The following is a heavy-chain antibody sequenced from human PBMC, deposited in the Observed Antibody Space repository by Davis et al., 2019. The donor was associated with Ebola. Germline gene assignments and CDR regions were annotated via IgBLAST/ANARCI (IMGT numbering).Heavy chain of an antibody. CDR1: GFTFSGSA. CDR2: IRSKANSYAT. CDR3: TGTVTDDY. Sequence: GESLKISCAASGFTFSGSAMHWVRQASGKGLEWVGRIRSKANSYATAYAESVKGRFTISRDDSKNTAYLQMNSLKTEDTAVCYCTGTVTDDYWGQGTLVTVSS. D-gene: IGHD4-17*01. V-gene: IGHV3-73*01. J-gene: IGHJ4*02.